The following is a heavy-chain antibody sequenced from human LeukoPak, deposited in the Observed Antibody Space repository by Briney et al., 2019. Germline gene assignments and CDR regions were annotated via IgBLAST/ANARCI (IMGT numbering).Heavy chain of an antibody. CDR2: IYSSGST. V-gene: IGHV4-4*07. J-gene: IGHJ4*02. CDR1: GGSISTYY. Sequence: SGTLSLTCTVSGGSISTYYWSWIRQPAGKGLEWIGHIYSSGSTYYNPSLKSRGTMSVDTSKNQFSLKVSSVTAADTAVYYCARRSSIENFYDYWGQGTLVPVSS. D-gene: IGHD2-2*01. CDR3: ARRSSIENFYDY.